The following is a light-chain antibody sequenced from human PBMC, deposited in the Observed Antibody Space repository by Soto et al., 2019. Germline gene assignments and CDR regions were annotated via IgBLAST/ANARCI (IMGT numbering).Light chain of an antibody. J-gene: IGKJ1*01. V-gene: IGKV3-15*01. CDR2: DAS. Sequence: EIVMTQSPATLSVSPGERATLSCRASQSVSSNLAWYQQKPRQAPRLLIYDASTRATGIPTRFSGSGSGTDFTLIISSLKSEDSAVYYCQQYNNSPRTFGQGTKVEIK. CDR3: QQYNNSPRT. CDR1: QSVSSN.